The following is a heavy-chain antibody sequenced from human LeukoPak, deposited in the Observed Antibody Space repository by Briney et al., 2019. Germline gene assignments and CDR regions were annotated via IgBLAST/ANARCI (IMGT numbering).Heavy chain of an antibody. V-gene: IGHV3-48*03. CDR1: GFTFSSYE. CDR2: ISSSGSTI. J-gene: IGHJ4*02. CDR3: ARDPTMIVVVYYFDY. Sequence: GGSLRLSCAASGFTFSSYEMNWVRQAPGKGLEWVSYISSSGSTIYYADSVKGRFTISRDNSKNTLYLQMNSLRAEDTAVYYCARDPTMIVVVYYFDYWGQGTLVTVSS. D-gene: IGHD3-22*01.